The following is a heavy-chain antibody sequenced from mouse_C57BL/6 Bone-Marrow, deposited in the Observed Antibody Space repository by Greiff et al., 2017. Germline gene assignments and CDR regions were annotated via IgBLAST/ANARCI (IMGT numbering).Heavy chain of an antibody. CDR2: IDPENGDT. CDR3: TTEGYGSSYEAMDY. D-gene: IGHD1-1*01. V-gene: IGHV14-4*01. Sequence: VQLQQSGAELVRPGASVKLSCTASGFNIKDDYMHWVKQRPEQGLEWIGWIDPENGDTEYASKFQGKATITADTSSNTAYLQLSSLTSEDTAVYYCTTEGYGSSYEAMDYWGQGTSVTGSS. CDR1: GFNIKDDY. J-gene: IGHJ4*01.